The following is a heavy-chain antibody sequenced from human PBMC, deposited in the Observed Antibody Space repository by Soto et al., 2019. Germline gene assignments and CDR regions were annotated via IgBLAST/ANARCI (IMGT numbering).Heavy chain of an antibody. D-gene: IGHD2-2*01. Sequence: EVQLLESGGGLIQPGGSLRLSCAASGFTFSSYAMSWVRQTPGKGLEWVSAITGSGGSTYHADSVKGRFTISRDNXTNTLYLQMNTLGVEDTAVYYCAKGSDTSRPYYFDSWGQGTLVIVSS. CDR2: ITGSGGST. J-gene: IGHJ4*02. CDR1: GFTFSSYA. V-gene: IGHV3-23*01. CDR3: AKGSDTSRPYYFDS.